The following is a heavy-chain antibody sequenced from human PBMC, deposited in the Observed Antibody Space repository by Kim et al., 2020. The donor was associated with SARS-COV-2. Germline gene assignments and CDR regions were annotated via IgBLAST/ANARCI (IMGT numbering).Heavy chain of an antibody. J-gene: IGHJ2*01. V-gene: IGHV3-11*06. D-gene: IGHD3-10*01. Sequence: GGSLRLSCAASGFTFSDYYMSWIRQAPGKGLEWVSYISSSSSDTNYADSVKGRFTISRDNAKNSLYLQMNSLRAEDTAVYYCARGKGNGARMVRGFSADLWGRGTLFTASP. CDR2: ISSSSSDT. CDR3: ARGKGNGARMVRGFSADL. CDR1: GFTFSDYY.